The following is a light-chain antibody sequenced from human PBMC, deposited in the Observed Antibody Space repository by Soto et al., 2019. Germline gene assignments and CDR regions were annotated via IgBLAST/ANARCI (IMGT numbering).Light chain of an antibody. CDR3: LQYNTYPWT. CDR1: QGIRND. V-gene: IGKV1-17*01. J-gene: IGKJ1*01. Sequence: DIVMTQSPSSLSASVGDRVTITCRASQGIRNDLDWFQQKPAKAPERLIYAAASLQSGVPSRLSGSGSRTEFPRTIVSLQGEDFATYAFLQYNTYPWTFGQGTKVDI. CDR2: AAA.